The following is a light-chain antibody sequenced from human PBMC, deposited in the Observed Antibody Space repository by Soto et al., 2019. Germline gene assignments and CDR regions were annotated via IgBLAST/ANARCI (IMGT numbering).Light chain of an antibody. V-gene: IGLV4-69*01. CDR1: SGHSNYA. CDR2: LNSDGSH. Sequence: QPVLTQSPSASASLGASVKFTCTLSSGHSNYAIAWHQQQPEKGPRYLMKLNSDGSHTKGDGIPDRFSGSSSGAERYLTISSLQSEDEADYYCQTWGTGIYVVFGGGTKLTVL. CDR3: QTWGTGIYVV. J-gene: IGLJ2*01.